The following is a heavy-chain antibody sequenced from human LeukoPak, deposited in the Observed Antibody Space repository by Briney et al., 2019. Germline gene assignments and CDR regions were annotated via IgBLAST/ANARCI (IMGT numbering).Heavy chain of an antibody. Sequence: SETLSLTCAVYGGSFSGYYWSWIRQPPGKGLEWIGEINHSGSTNYNPSLKSRVTISVDTSKNQFSLKLSSVTAADTAVYYCARVVSYSRYYFDYWGQGTLVTVSS. CDR1: GGSFSGYY. D-gene: IGHD1-26*01. V-gene: IGHV4-34*01. CDR2: INHSGST. J-gene: IGHJ4*02. CDR3: ARVVSYSRYYFDY.